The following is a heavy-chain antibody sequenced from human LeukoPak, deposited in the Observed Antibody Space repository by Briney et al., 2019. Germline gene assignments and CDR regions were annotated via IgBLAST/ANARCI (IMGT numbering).Heavy chain of an antibody. CDR3: AKDLYPGIAVAGDY. CDR1: GFTFDDYA. V-gene: IGHV3-9*01. D-gene: IGHD6-19*01. Sequence: GGSLRLSCAASGFTFDDYAMHWVRQAPEKGLEWVSGISWNSGSIGYADSVKGRFTISRDNAKNSLYLQMNSLRAEDTALYYCAKDLYPGIAVAGDYWGQGTLVTVSS. J-gene: IGHJ4*02. CDR2: ISWNSGSI.